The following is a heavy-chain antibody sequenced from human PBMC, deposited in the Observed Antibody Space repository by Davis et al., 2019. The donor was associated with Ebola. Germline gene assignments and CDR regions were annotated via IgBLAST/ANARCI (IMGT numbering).Heavy chain of an antibody. CDR2: ISHSGSI. D-gene: IGHD3-10*01. CDR1: GASFSDYY. Sequence: MPSETLSLTCGVYGASFSDYYWTWIRQSPGRGLEWIGEISHSGSINYNPSVESRVAMSVDTSNNQFSLKVTSVNAADTAVYYCARGPYASGSIITPIDYWSQGTLVVVSS. V-gene: IGHV4-34*01. CDR3: ARGPYASGSIITPIDY. J-gene: IGHJ4*02.